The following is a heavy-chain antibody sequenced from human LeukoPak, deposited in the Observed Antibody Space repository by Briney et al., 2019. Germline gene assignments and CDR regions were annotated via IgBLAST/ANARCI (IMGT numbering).Heavy chain of an antibody. J-gene: IGHJ4*02. CDR2: ISGSGGST. V-gene: IGHV3-23*01. CDR3: AKDSLYGYVWGSYFAGNYFDY. D-gene: IGHD3-16*01. CDR1: GFTFSSYA. Sequence: PGGSLRLSCAASGFTFSSYAMSWVRQAPGKGLEWVSAISGSGGSTYYADSVKGRFTISRDNSKNTLYLQMNSLRAEDTAVYYCAKDSLYGYVWGSYFAGNYFDYWGQGTLVTVSS.